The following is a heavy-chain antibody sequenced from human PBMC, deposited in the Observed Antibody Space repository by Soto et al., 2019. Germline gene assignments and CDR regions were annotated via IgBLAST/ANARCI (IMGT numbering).Heavy chain of an antibody. V-gene: IGHV3-30*03. CDR3: ATDHSSSWRRYYYYGMDV. CDR2: ISYDGSNK. CDR1: GFTFSSYG. D-gene: IGHD6-13*01. Sequence: QVQLVESGGGVVQPGRSLRLSCAASGFTFSSYGMHWVRQAPGKGLEWVAVISYDGSNKYYADSVKGRFTISRDNSKNTLYRQMNSLRADETAVYYRATDHSSSWRRYYYYGMDVWGQGTTVTVSS. J-gene: IGHJ6*02.